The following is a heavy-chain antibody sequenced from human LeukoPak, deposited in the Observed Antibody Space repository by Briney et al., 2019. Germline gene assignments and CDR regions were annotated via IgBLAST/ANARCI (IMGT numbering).Heavy chain of an antibody. J-gene: IGHJ4*02. CDR1: GGSFSGYY. V-gene: IGHV4-34*01. CDR2: INHSGST. Sequence: SEALSLTCAVYGGSFSGYYWSWIRQPPGKGLEWIGEINHSGSTNYNPSLKSRVTISVDTSKNQFSLKLSSVTAADTAVYYCARDRPFDYWGQGTLVTVPS. CDR3: ARDRPFDY. D-gene: IGHD6-6*01.